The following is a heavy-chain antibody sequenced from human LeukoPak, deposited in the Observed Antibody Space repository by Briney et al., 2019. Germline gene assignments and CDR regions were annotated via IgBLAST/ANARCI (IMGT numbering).Heavy chain of an antibody. CDR3: ATDRGGSYQRTNWFDP. J-gene: IGHJ5*02. CDR1: GYTLTELS. CDR2: FDPEDGET. D-gene: IGHD1-26*01. Sequence: ASVTVSCKVSGYTLTELSMHWVRQAPGKGLEWMGGFDPEDGETIYAQKFQGRVTMTEDTSTDTAYMELSSLRSEDTAVYYRATDRGGSYQRTNWFDPWGQGTLVTVSS. V-gene: IGHV1-24*01.